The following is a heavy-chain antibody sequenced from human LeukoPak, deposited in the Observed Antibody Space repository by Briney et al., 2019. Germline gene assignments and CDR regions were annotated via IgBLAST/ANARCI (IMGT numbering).Heavy chain of an antibody. D-gene: IGHD3-10*01. CDR3: ARPRAYYYGSGSSPSYYFDY. CDR2: INHSGST. Sequence: SETLSLTCAVYGGSFSGYYWSWIRQPPGKGLEWIGEINHSGSTNYNPSLKSRVTISVDTSKNQFSLKLGSVTAADTAVYYCARPRAYYYGSGSSPSYYFDYWGQGTLVTVSS. CDR1: GGSFSGYY. J-gene: IGHJ4*02. V-gene: IGHV4-34*01.